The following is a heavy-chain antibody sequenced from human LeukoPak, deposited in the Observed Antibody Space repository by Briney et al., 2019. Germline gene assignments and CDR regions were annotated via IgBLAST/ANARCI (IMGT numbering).Heavy chain of an antibody. D-gene: IGHD1-7*01. Sequence: GGSLRLSCAASGFTFSNAWMSWVRQAPGKGLEWVGRIKSKTDGGTTDYAAPVKGRFTISRDTSKNMLYLQMNSLRPEDTAVYHCALRGDITGTSLPQSIDYWGQGTLVTVSS. CDR2: IKSKTDGGTT. CDR1: GFTFSNAW. CDR3: ALRGDITGTSLPQSIDY. J-gene: IGHJ4*02. V-gene: IGHV3-15*01.